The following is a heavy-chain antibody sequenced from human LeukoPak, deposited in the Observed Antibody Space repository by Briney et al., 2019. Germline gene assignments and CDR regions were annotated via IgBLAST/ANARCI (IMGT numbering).Heavy chain of an antibody. Sequence: PGGSLRLSCAASGFIFTNHWMSWVRQAPGNGLEWVANIKQDGSERNYVDSVKGRFTISRDNAKNSVYLQMNSLRAEDTAVYYCARGAPLGYWGQGNLVTVSS. D-gene: IGHD6-6*01. CDR2: IKQDGSER. V-gene: IGHV3-7*04. CDR3: ARGAPLGY. J-gene: IGHJ4*02. CDR1: GFIFTNHW.